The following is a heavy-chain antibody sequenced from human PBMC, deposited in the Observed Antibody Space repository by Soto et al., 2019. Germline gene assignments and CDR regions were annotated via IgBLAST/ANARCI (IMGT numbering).Heavy chain of an antibody. D-gene: IGHD6-19*01. CDR1: GGTFSTYA. CDR2: IIPLFGTA. J-gene: IGHJ4*02. Sequence: SVKVSCKTSGGTFSTYAIYWVRQAPGQGLEWMGAIIPLFGTADYAQKFQSRVTITADESTSTAYMELSSLRSEDTAVYYCARPKGSYSSGYYYFDYWGQGTLVTVSS. V-gene: IGHV1-69*13. CDR3: ARPKGSYSSGYYYFDY.